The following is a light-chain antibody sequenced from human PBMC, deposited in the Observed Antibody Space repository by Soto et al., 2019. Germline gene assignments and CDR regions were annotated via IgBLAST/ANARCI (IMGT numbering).Light chain of an antibody. Sequence: AIQATQLPAARCACGGDSVTITCLTSQGMGSALAWYLEIPGNTSKLLIYYGSSLESGVPSRFSGCGSGTDFTLTISSLRTDDFATYYCKQFTNYPMAVGQGTRLEI. CDR1: QGMGSA. V-gene: IGKV1D-13*01. CDR2: YGS. J-gene: IGKJ5*01. CDR3: KQFTNYPMA.